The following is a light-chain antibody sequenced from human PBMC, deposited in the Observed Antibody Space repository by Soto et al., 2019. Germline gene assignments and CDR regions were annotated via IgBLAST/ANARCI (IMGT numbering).Light chain of an antibody. CDR1: YSNIGSNT. CDR3: AAWDDSLNGFYV. J-gene: IGLJ1*01. CDR2: SNN. Sequence: QSVLTQPPSASGTPGQRVTISCSGSYSNIGSNTVDWYQQLPGTAPKLLIYSNNQRPSGVPDRFSGSKSGTSASLAIGGLQSEDEADYYCAAWDDSLNGFYVFGTGTKLTVL. V-gene: IGLV1-44*01.